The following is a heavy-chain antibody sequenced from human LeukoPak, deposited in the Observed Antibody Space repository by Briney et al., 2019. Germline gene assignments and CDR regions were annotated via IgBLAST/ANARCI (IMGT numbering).Heavy chain of an antibody. Sequence: GGSLRLSCAASGLTFSSYGMHWVRQAPGKGLEWVAVISYDGSNKYYADSVKGRFTISRDNSKNTLYLQMNSLRAEDTAVYYCAKPIRGQLVIDYWGQGTLVTVSS. CDR2: ISYDGSNK. D-gene: IGHD6-13*01. CDR1: GLTFSSYG. J-gene: IGHJ4*02. V-gene: IGHV3-30*18. CDR3: AKPIRGQLVIDY.